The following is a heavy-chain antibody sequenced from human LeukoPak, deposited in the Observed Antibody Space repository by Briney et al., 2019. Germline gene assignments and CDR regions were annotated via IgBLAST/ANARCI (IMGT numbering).Heavy chain of an antibody. CDR3: AKFPTTDSVDY. CDR1: GFTFSSYG. D-gene: IGHD1-1*01. J-gene: IGHJ4*02. CDR2: ISYDGSNK. V-gene: IGHV3-30*18. Sequence: GGSLRLSCAASGFTFSSYGMHWVRQAPGKGLEWVAVISYDGSNKYYADSVKGRFTISRDNSKNTLYLQMNSLRAEDTAVYYCAKFPTTDSVDYWGQGTLVTVSS.